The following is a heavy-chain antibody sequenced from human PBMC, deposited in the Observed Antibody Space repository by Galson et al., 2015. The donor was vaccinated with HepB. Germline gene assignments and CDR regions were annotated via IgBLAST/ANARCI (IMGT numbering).Heavy chain of an antibody. CDR3: ARGWGTLWGMDV. D-gene: IGHD3-16*01. J-gene: IGHJ6*02. Sequence: SVKVSCKASGYTFTSYAMHWVRQAPGQGLEWMGWINAGNGNTKYSQKFQGRVTITRDTSASTAYMELSSLRSEDTAVYYCARGWGTLWGMDVWGQGTTVTVSS. CDR2: INAGNGNT. CDR1: GYTFTSYA. V-gene: IGHV1-3*01.